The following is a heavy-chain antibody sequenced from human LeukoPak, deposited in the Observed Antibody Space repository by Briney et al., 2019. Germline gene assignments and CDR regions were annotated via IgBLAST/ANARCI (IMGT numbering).Heavy chain of an antibody. Sequence: ASVKVSCKASGYTFTRYDINWVRQATGQGLEWLGWVNTKSGNTGSAQNLQGRVTITRDTSINTAYMELSSLRSEDTAMYYCARVDGSPDYWGQGTLVTVSS. V-gene: IGHV1-8*03. D-gene: IGHD2-15*01. J-gene: IGHJ4*02. CDR1: GYTFTRYD. CDR3: ARVDGSPDY. CDR2: VNTKSGNT.